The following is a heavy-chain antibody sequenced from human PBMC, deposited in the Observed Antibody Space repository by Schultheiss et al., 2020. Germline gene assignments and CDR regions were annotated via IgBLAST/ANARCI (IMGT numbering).Heavy chain of an antibody. CDR2: IYYSGST. D-gene: IGHD6-13*01. Sequence: AETLSLACTVSGGSISSSSYYWGWIRQPPGKGLEWIGYIYYSGSTNYNPSLKSRVTISVDTSKNQFSLKLSSVTAADTAVYYCARVSSSWVDYWGQGTLVTVSS. CDR1: GGSISSSSYY. V-gene: IGHV4-39*07. CDR3: ARVSSSWVDY. J-gene: IGHJ4*02.